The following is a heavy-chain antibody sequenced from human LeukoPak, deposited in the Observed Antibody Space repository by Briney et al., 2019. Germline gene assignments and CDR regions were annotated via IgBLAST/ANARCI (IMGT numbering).Heavy chain of an antibody. CDR2: ISYDGSNK. CDR1: GFTFSSYG. J-gene: IGHJ4*02. CDR3: ARPSGGSGSYPDY. V-gene: IGHV3-30*03. Sequence: GGSLRLSCAASGFTFSSYGMHWVRQAPGKGLEWVAVISYDGSNKYYADSVKGRFTISRDNSKNTLYLQMNSLRAEDTAVYYCARPSGGSGSYPDYWGQGTLVTVSS. D-gene: IGHD3-10*01.